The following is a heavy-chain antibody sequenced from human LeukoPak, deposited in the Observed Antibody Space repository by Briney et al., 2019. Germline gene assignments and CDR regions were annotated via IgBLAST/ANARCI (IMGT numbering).Heavy chain of an antibody. J-gene: IGHJ4*02. Sequence: GGSLRLSCAASGFTVSSNYMSWVRQAPGKGLEWVSVIYSGGSRYYADSVKGRFTISRDNSKNTLYLQMNSLRAEDTAVYYCARLAITNYYGSGRVWDYWGQGTLVTVSS. CDR3: ARLAITNYYGSGRVWDY. CDR1: GFTVSSNY. V-gene: IGHV3-53*01. CDR2: IYSGGSR. D-gene: IGHD3-10*01.